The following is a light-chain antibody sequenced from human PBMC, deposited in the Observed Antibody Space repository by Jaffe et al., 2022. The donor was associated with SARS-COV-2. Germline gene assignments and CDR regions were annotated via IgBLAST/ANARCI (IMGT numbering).Light chain of an antibody. CDR1: QSLLHSDGYNY. Sequence: DIVMTQSPLSLPVTPGEPASISCRSSQSLLHSDGYNYLDWYLQKPGQSPQLLIYLGSNRASGVPDRFSGSGSGTDFTVIISRVEAEDVGVYYCMQALQTPITFGQGTRLEIK. V-gene: IGKV2-28*01. CDR3: MQALQTPIT. J-gene: IGKJ5*01. CDR2: LGS.